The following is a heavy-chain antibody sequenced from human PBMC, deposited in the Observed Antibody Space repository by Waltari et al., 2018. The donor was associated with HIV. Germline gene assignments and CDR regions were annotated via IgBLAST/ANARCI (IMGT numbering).Heavy chain of an antibody. Sequence: QVQLVQSGAEVKKPGSSVKVSCKASGGTFSSYAISWVRQAPGQGLEWMGRIIPILGIANYAQKFQGRVTITADKSTSTAYMELSSLRSEDTAVYYCARGRAEWELYRYGMDVWGQGTTVTVS. CDR2: IIPILGIA. CDR3: ARGRAEWELYRYGMDV. CDR1: GGTFSSYA. D-gene: IGHD1-26*01. J-gene: IGHJ6*02. V-gene: IGHV1-69*04.